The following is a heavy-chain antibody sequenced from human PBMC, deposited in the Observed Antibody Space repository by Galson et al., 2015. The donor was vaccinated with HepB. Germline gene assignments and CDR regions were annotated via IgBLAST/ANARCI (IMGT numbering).Heavy chain of an antibody. V-gene: IGHV3-23*01. D-gene: IGHD4-11*01. Sequence: SLRLSCAASGFIFSSYAMSWVRQAPGKGLEWVSAISGSGGSTYYADSVKGRFTISRDKSKNTLYLQMNSLRAEDTAVYYCAKEGTVTYGLYYYYMDVWGKGTTVTVSS. CDR1: GFIFSSYA. CDR3: AKEGTVTYGLYYYYMDV. CDR2: ISGSGGST. J-gene: IGHJ6*03.